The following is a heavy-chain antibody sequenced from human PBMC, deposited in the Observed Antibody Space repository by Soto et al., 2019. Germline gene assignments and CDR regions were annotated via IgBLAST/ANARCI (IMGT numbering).Heavy chain of an antibody. J-gene: IGHJ6*02. CDR3: ARYKSNYYYGMDV. Sequence: SETLSLTCTVSGGSISSYDWSWIQQPPGKGLEWIGYIYYSGITNYNPSLKSRVTISVDTSKNQFSLKLSSVTAADTAVYYCARYKSNYYYGMDVWGQGTTVTVSS. V-gene: IGHV4-59*01. CDR1: GGSISSYD. CDR2: IYYSGIT. D-gene: IGHD1-20*01.